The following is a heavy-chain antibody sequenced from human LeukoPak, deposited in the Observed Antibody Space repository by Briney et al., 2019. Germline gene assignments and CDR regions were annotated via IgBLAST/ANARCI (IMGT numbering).Heavy chain of an antibody. J-gene: IGHJ4*02. Sequence: ASVRVSSTASGFTFINYYMHWVRQAPGQGLEWLGIINLSGGSTHYPQKFQDRVTMTRDTSTSTVYMELSSLRSEDTAVYYCARDLDYGEKSEDYWGQGTLVTVSS. D-gene: IGHD4/OR15-4a*01. CDR3: ARDLDYGEKSEDY. CDR1: GFTFINYY. V-gene: IGHV1-46*01. CDR2: INLSGGST.